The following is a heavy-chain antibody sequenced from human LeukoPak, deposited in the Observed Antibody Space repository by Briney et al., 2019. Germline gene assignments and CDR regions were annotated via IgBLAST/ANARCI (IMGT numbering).Heavy chain of an antibody. V-gene: IGHV4-34*01. D-gene: IGHD2-8*01. CDR2: IYYSGST. CDR3: ARDCSNGVCYSGGLGY. Sequence: SETLSLTCAVYGGSFSGYYWSWIRQPPGKGLEWIGSIYYSGSTYYNPSLKSRVTISVDTSKNQFSLKLSSVTAADTAVYYCARDCSNGVCYSGGLGYWGQGTLVTVSS. J-gene: IGHJ4*02. CDR1: GGSFSGYY.